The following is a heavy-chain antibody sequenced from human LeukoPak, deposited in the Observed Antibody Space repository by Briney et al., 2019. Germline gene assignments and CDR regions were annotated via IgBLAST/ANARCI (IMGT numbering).Heavy chain of an antibody. CDR3: ANVAKGRFFFYHMDV. D-gene: IGHD2-2*01. CDR1: GRTNNRFG. J-gene: IGHJ6*04. V-gene: IGHV1-18*01. Sequence: ASVRVSCKASGRTNNRFGVTWVRQAPGQGLEWIGWISSDNGIPRYADKFQGRVTISADTSTTTAYMEMRSLRYDDTAVHFCANVAKGRFFFYHMDVWGKGTTVTVSS. CDR2: ISSDNGIP.